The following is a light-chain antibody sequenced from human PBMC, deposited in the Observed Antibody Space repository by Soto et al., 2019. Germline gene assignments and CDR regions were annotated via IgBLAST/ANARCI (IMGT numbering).Light chain of an antibody. Sequence: QSVLTQPASVSGSPGQSITISCTGTISDVGGYNYVSWYQQHPGKAPKLIIYDVIKRPSGVPDRFSGSKSGNTASLTISGLQAEDEADYYCCSSASSDTYVFGTGTKLTVL. CDR2: DVI. CDR1: ISDVGGYNY. J-gene: IGLJ1*01. CDR3: CSSASSDTYV. V-gene: IGLV2-11*01.